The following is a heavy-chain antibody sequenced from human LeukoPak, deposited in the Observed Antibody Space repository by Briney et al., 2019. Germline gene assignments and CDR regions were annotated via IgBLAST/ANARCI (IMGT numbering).Heavy chain of an antibody. J-gene: IGHJ3*02. CDR2: ISWNSGSI. V-gene: IGHV3-9*01. CDR1: GFTFDDYA. D-gene: IGHD5-12*01. CDR3: AKDMREYSGYEGAFDI. Sequence: GGSLRLSCAASGFTFDDYAMHWVRQAPGKGLECVSGISWNSGSIGYADSVKGRFTISRDNAKNSLYLQRNSLRAEDTALYYCAKDMREYSGYEGAFDIWGEGTMVTVSS.